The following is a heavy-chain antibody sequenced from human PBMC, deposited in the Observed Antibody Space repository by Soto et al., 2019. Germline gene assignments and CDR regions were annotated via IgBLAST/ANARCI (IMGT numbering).Heavy chain of an antibody. CDR3: AREVYCSGGSCYLDY. CDR2: IYYSGST. CDR1: GGSISSYY. J-gene: IGHJ4*02. V-gene: IGHV4-59*01. D-gene: IGHD2-15*01. Sequence: PSETLSLTCTVSGGSISSYYWSWIRQPPGKGLEWIGYIYYSGSTNYNPSLKSRVTISVDTSKNQFSLKLSSVTAADTAVYYCAREVYCSGGSCYLDYWGQGTLVPVSS.